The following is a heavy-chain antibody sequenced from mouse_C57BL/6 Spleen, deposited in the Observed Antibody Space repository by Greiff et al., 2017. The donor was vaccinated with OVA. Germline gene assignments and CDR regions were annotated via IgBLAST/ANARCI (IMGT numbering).Heavy chain of an antibody. CDR1: GYSITSGYY. CDR3: ARGSGYV. J-gene: IGHJ2*01. CDR2: ISYDGSN. Sequence: EVQLQESGPGLVKPSQSLSLTCSVTGYSITSGYYWNWIRQFPGNKLEWMGYISYDGSNNYNPSLKNRISITRDTSKNQFFLKLNSVTTEDTATYYCARGSGYVWGQGTTLTVSS. D-gene: IGHD3-2*02. V-gene: IGHV3-6*01.